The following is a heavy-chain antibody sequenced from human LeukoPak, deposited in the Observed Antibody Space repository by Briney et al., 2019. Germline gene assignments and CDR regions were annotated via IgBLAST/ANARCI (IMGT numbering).Heavy chain of an antibody. CDR1: GGTFISYA. D-gene: IGHD3-10*01. CDR3: ARNYGSGSYYYDLGY. V-gene: IGHV1-69*13. Sequence: ASVKVSCKASGGTFISYAISWVRQAPGQGLEWMGGIIPIFGTANYAQKFQGRVTITADESTSTAYMELSSLRSEDTAVYYCARNYGSGSYYYDLGYWGQGTLATVSS. J-gene: IGHJ4*02. CDR2: IIPIFGTA.